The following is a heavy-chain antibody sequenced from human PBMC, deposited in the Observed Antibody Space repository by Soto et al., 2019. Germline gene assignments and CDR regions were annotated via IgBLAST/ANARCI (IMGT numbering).Heavy chain of an antibody. CDR2: IYYSGST. CDR3: ARAPHMSLEQPDI. V-gene: IGHV4-61*08. J-gene: IGHJ3*02. D-gene: IGHD2-21*01. Sequence: PSETLSLTCTVSGGSISSGDYYWSWIRQPPGKGLEWIGYIYYSGSTNYNPSLKSRVTISVDTSKNQFSLKLSSVTAADTAVYYCARAPHMSLEQPDIWGQGTMVTVSS. CDR1: GGSISSGDYY.